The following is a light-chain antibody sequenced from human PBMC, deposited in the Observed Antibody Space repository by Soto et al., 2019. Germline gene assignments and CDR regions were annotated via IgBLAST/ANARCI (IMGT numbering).Light chain of an antibody. Sequence: DIQMTQSPSSLSASVGDRVTITCRATEYISNYLNWYQQKPGKAPKLLIYSASSLPSGVPSRFSGSGSGTDFTLPITSLQPKVFPPSYCKQGWTPPPTFGKGTKVKIK. V-gene: IGKV1-39*01. CDR1: EYISNY. CDR2: SAS. CDR3: KQGWTPPPT. J-gene: IGKJ1*01.